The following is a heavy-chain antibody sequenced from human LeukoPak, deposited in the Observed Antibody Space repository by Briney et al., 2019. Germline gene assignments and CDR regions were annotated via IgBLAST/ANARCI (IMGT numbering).Heavy chain of an antibody. V-gene: IGHV3-66*02. J-gene: IGHJ5*02. CDR1: GFAVSTNY. D-gene: IGHD1-26*01. CDR2: IYSDGST. Sequence: GGSLRLSCAASGFAVSTNYLSWVRQAPGKGLEWVSVIYSDGSTYYTASVKGRFTISRDNSKTNLYLQMNSLRPEDTAVYYCARDQRSESYYPWGWFDPWGQGTLVTVSS. CDR3: ARDQRSESYYPWGWFDP.